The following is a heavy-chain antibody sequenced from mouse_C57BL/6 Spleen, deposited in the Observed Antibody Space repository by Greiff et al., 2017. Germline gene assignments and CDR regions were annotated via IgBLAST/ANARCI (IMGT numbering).Heavy chain of an antibody. Sequence: DVKLVESGGGLVKPGGSLKLSCAASGFTFSSYAMSWVRQTPEKRLEWVATISDGGSYTYYPDNVKGRFTISRDNAKNNLYLQMSHLKSEDTAMYYCAGQPFAYWGQGTLVTVSA. CDR3: AGQPFAY. J-gene: IGHJ3*01. V-gene: IGHV5-4*03. CDR1: GFTFSSYA. CDR2: ISDGGSYT.